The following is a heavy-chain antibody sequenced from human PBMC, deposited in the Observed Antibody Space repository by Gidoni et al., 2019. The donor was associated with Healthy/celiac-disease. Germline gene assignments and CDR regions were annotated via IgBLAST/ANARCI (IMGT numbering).Heavy chain of an antibody. CDR1: GSSISSGYY. CDR2: SYPSGST. CDR3: ARAGSSGWYTSDGAFDI. Sequence: QVQLQESGPGLVKPSETLSLPCAVSGSSISSGYYWGWIRHPPGKVLEWIRSSYPSGSTYYNPSLKSRVTISVDTSKNQFSLKLSSVTAADTAVYYCARAGSSGWYTSDGAFDIWGQGTMVTVSS. D-gene: IGHD6-19*01. V-gene: IGHV4-38-2*01. J-gene: IGHJ3*02.